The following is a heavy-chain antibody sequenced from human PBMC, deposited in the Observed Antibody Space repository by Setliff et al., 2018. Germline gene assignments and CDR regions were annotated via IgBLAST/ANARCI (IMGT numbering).Heavy chain of an antibody. D-gene: IGHD3-3*01. J-gene: IGHJ6*03. CDR2: IIPIFGTA. CDR3: ARGGGSLRFLQWSYNYMDV. V-gene: IGHV1-69*13. CDR1: GGTFSSYA. Sequence: ASVKVSCKASGGTFSSYAISWVRQAPGQGLEWMGGIIPIFGTANYAQKFQGRVTITADESTSTAYMELSSLRSEDTAVYYCARGGGSLRFLQWSYNYMDVWGKGTTVTVSS.